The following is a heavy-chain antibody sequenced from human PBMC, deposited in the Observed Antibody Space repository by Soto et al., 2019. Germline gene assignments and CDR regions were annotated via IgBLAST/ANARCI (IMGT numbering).Heavy chain of an antibody. CDR2: ITSSGEQT. V-gene: IGHV3-23*01. D-gene: IGHD2-21*02. CDR3: ANKPTSGVVPAIIDY. CDR1: GFNFRNSP. Sequence: PGGSLRLSCAASGFNFRNSPMTWVRQAPGQGLEYVSSITSSGEQTFYADSVRGRFTISRDNSKNTLYLQINSLRAEDTAVYYCANKPTSGVVPAIIDYWGQGTLVTVSS. J-gene: IGHJ4*02.